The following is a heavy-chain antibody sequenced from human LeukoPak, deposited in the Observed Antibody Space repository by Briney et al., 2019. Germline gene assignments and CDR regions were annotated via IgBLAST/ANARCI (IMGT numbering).Heavy chain of an antibody. CDR1: GGSISSYY. V-gene: IGHV4-4*07. Sequence: SETLSLTCTVSGGSISSYYWSWIRQPAGKGLEWIGRIYTSGSTNYNPSLTSRVTMSVDTSKNQFSLKLSSVTAADTAVYYCARDASGYSYGPDDAFDIWGQGTMVTVSS. J-gene: IGHJ3*02. D-gene: IGHD5-18*01. CDR3: ARDASGYSYGPDDAFDI. CDR2: IYTSGST.